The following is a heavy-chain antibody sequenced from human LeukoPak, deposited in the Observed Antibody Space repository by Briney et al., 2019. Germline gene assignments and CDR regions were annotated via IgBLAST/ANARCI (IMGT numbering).Heavy chain of an antibody. J-gene: IGHJ4*02. Sequence: ASVKVSCKASGYTFTGNYMHWVRQAPGQGLEWMGWINPNSGGTNYAQKFQGRVTMTRDTSISTAYMELSRLRSDDTAVYYWARGDKWELLYYFDYWGQGTLVTVSS. D-gene: IGHD1-26*01. CDR2: INPNSGGT. CDR3: ARGDKWELLYYFDY. CDR1: GYTFTGNY. V-gene: IGHV1-2*02.